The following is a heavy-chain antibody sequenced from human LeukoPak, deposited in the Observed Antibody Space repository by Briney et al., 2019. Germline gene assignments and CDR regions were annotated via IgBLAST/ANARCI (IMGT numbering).Heavy chain of an antibody. CDR1: GYTFTSYG. J-gene: IGHJ4*02. V-gene: IGHV1-18*01. CDR3: AREYFYYDILTGYLAHHHFDY. Sequence: ASVKVSCKASGYTFTSYGISWVRQAPGQGLEWMGWISAYNGNTNYAQKLQGRVTMTTDTSTSTAYMELRSLRSDDTAVYYCAREYFYYDILTGYLAHHHFDYWGQGALVTVSS. D-gene: IGHD3-9*01. CDR2: ISAYNGNT.